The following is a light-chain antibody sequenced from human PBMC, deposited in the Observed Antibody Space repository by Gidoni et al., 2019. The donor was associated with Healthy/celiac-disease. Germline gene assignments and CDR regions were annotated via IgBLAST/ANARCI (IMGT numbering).Light chain of an antibody. CDR1: QSVLYSSNHKNY. J-gene: IGKJ4*01. V-gene: IGKV4-1*01. Sequence: DIVMTQSQDSLAVSLGERATINCKSSQSVLYSSNHKNYLAWYQQKPGQPPKLLIYWASTRESGVPDRFSGSGSGTDFTLTISSLQAEDVAVYYCQQYYSTPLTFXGXTKVEIK. CDR3: QQYYSTPLT. CDR2: WAS.